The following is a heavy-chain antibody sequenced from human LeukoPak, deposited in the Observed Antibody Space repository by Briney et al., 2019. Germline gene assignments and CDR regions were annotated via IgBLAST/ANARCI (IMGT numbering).Heavy chain of an antibody. J-gene: IGHJ6*03. CDR2: ISSSSSYI. V-gene: IGHV3-21*01. D-gene: IGHD6-25*01. CDR3: ARFAAGGSYYYYMDV. CDR1: GFIFSRYS. Sequence: GGSLRLSCAASGFIFSRYSMNWVRQAPGKGLEWVSSISSSSSYIYYADSVKGRFTISRDNAKNSLYLQMNSLRADDTAVYYCARFAAGGSYYYYMDVWGKGTTVTVSS.